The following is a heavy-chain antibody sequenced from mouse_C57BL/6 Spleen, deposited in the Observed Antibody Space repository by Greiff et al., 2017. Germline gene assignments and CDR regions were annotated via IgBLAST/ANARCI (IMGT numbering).Heavy chain of an antibody. D-gene: IGHD1-1*01. CDR2: ISYDGSN. CDR3: ARAATDYFDY. Sequence: EVKLQQSGPGLVKPSQSLSLTCSVTGYSITSGYYWNWIRQFPGNKLEWMGYISYDGSNNYNPSLKNRISITRDTSKNQFFLKLNSVTTEDTATYYCARAATDYFDYWGQGTTLTVSS. CDR1: GYSITSGYY. J-gene: IGHJ2*01. V-gene: IGHV3-6*01.